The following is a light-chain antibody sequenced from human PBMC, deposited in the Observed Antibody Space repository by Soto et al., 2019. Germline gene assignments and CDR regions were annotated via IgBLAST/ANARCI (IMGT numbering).Light chain of an antibody. CDR3: SSYAGSNKNV. V-gene: IGLV2-8*01. CDR1: SSDVGGYNY. J-gene: IGLJ6*01. Sequence: QSVLTQPPSASGSPGQSVTISCTGTSSDVGGYNYVSWYQQHPGKAPKLMIYEVSKRPSGVTDRFSGSKSGNTASLTVSGLQAEDEADYYCSSYAGSNKNVFGTGTKVTVL. CDR2: EVS.